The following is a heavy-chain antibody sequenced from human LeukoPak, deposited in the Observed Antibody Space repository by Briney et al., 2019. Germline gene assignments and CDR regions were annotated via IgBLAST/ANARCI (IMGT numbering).Heavy chain of an antibody. J-gene: IGHJ6*02. CDR2: ISGSGGST. D-gene: IGHD2-21*02. CDR3: VHCGGDCYPCCGMDA. CDR1: GFTFSSYA. V-gene: IGHV3-23*01. Sequence: GGSLRLSCAASGFTFSSYAMAWVRQAPGKGLEWVSVISGSGGSTYYADSVKGRFTISRDNSKNTLYLQMNSPRAEDTAVYYCVHCGGDCYPCCGMDAWGQGTTVTVSS.